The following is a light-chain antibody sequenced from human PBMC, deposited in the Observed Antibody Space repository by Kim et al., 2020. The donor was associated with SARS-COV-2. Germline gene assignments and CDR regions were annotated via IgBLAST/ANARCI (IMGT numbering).Light chain of an antibody. J-gene: IGKJ1*01. Sequence: ASVVDRVTLTCRASQGIRNDLGWYQQKPGKAPKLLIYAASSLQSGVPSRFSGSGSGTDFTLTISSLQPEDFATYYCLQDYNYPLTFGQGTKVDIK. CDR1: QGIRND. V-gene: IGKV1-6*01. CDR3: LQDYNYPLT. CDR2: AAS.